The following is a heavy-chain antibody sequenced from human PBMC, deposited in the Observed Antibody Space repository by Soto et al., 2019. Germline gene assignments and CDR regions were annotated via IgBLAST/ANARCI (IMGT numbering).Heavy chain of an antibody. J-gene: IGHJ4*02. CDR1: GGSISNYY. CDR3: ARQRRDFDY. CDR2: IFSSGST. V-gene: IGHV4-59*08. Sequence: SETLSLTCTVSGGSISNYYWSWIRQPPGKGLQWIGYIFSSGSTNYNPSLKSRVTISVDTSKNQFSLNLSSVTAADTAVYYCARQRRDFDYWGQGSLVTVPQ.